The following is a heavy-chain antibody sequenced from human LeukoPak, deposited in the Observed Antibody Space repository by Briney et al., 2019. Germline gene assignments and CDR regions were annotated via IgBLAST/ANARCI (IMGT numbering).Heavy chain of an antibody. CDR1: GFTFSSYG. Sequence: GGSLRLSCAASGFTFSSYGMHWVRQAPGKGLEWAAFIRYDGSNKYYADSVKGRFTVSRDNSKNTLFLQINSLRAEDTAIYYCAKSGSGKVDYWGQGTLVTVSS. CDR3: AKSGSGKVDY. D-gene: IGHD3-10*01. J-gene: IGHJ4*02. CDR2: IRYDGSNK. V-gene: IGHV3-30*02.